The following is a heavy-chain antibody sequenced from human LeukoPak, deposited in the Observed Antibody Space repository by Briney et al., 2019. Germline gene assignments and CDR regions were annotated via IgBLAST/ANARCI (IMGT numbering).Heavy chain of an antibody. V-gene: IGHV3-9*01. J-gene: IGHJ3*02. CDR2: ISWNSGSI. CDR3: AKAITVYCSSTSCPYAFDI. CDR1: GFTFDDYA. D-gene: IGHD2-2*01. Sequence: GRSLRLSCAASGFTFDDYAMHWVRQAPGKGLEWVSGISWNSGSIGYADSVKGRFTISRDNAKNSLYLQMNSLRAEDTALYYCAKAITVYCSSTSCPYAFDIWGQGTMVTVSS.